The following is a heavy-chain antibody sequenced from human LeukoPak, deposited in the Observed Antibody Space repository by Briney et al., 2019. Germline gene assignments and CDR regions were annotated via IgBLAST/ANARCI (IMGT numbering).Heavy chain of an antibody. V-gene: IGHV4-34*01. CDR3: ARWVYGSGVLDY. Sequence: PSETLSLTCAVYGGSFSGYYWSWIRQPPGKGLEWIGEINHSGSTNYNPSLKSRVTISVDTSKNQFSLKLSSVTAADTAVYYCARWVYGSGVLDYWGQGTLVTVSS. D-gene: IGHD3-10*01. CDR1: GGSFSGYY. CDR2: INHSGST. J-gene: IGHJ4*02.